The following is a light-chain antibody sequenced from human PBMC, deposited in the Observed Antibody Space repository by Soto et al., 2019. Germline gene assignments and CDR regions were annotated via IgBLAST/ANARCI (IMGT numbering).Light chain of an antibody. CDR3: QQYDNVPT. CDR1: QVINND. CDR2: GAS. V-gene: IGKV1-33*01. J-gene: IGKJ2*01. Sequence: DIQMTQSPSSLSASVGDRVTITCQASQVINNDLTWYQQKPGQPPKLLIYGASILETGVPSRFSGSGSGKHFTFTISSLQPEDIATYYWQQYDNVPTFGQGTKLEMK.